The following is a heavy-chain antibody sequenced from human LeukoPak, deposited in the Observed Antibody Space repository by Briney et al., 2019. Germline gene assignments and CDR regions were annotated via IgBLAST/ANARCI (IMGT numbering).Heavy chain of an antibody. CDR3: ARDFLWGSPDY. CDR2: IWYDGSNK. CDR1: GFTFSSYG. V-gene: IGHV3-33*01. J-gene: IGHJ4*02. D-gene: IGHD3-16*01. Sequence: GGSLRLSCAASGFTFSSYGMHWVRQAPGKGLEWVAVIWYDGSNKYYADSVKGRFTISRDNSKNTLYLQMNSLRAEDTAVYYCARDFLWGSPDYWGQGTLVTVSS.